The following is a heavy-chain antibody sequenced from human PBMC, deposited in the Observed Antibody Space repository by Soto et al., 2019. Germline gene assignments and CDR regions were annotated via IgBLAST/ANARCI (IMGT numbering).Heavy chain of an antibody. V-gene: IGHV3-49*03. J-gene: IGHJ6*01. CDR3: TREYSSSWFSYGMDV. Sequence: GGPLRLSCTASGFTFGYYAMSWFNQAPGKGRDWFAFIRPKAYGGTTEYAASVKGRYTISRDDSKRIAYLQMTSLKTEDTDVYYCTREYSSSWFSYGMDVWGQGTTVTVSS. CDR2: IRPKAYGGTT. D-gene: IGHD6-13*01. CDR1: GFTFGYYA.